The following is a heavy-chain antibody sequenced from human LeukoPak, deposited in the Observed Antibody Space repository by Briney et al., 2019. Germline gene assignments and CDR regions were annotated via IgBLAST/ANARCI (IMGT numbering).Heavy chain of an antibody. CDR1: GYSLTSYW. V-gene: IGHV5-10-1*01. D-gene: IGHD5-18*01. CDR2: IVSSDSYT. J-gene: IGHJ4*02. Sequence: VEYLMISCKGSGYSLTSYWLSLVRQMPGEGLGWMGRIVSSDSYTNYSPSFQGNVNISADKSLSTAYPQWSRLKASDPAMYYCARPGGYSYGYDYWGQGNLVTVSS. CDR3: ARPGGYSYGYDY.